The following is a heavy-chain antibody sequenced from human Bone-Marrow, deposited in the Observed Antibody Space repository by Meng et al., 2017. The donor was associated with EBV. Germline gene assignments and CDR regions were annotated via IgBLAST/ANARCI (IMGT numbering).Heavy chain of an antibody. Sequence: GQMVQLGGEVKKPGASVKVSCKPSGYTFTSYAMHWVRQAPGQRLEWMGWINPGNGNTKYSQKFQGRVTITRDTSASTAYMELSSLRSEDTAVYYCARLDYFDYWGQGTLVTVSS. CDR1: GYTFTSYA. V-gene: IGHV1-3*01. CDR2: INPGNGNT. CDR3: ARLDYFDY. J-gene: IGHJ4*02.